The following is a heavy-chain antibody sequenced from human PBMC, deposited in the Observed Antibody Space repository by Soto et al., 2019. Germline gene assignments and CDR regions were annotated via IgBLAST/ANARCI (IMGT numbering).Heavy chain of an antibody. D-gene: IGHD2-2*02. V-gene: IGHV3-33*01. CDR3: ARDPIPSTYYGRHKGMDV. CDR1: GFTFNSYG. J-gene: IGHJ6*02. Sequence: QVQLVESGGGVVRPGQSLRLSCVASGFTFNSYGFHWVRQAPGKGLEWVAIVWYDGNYRYYSDSVKGRFNISRDNSKNTVSLQMDSLRVDDTAVYYCARDPIPSTYYGRHKGMDVWCPGTTVTVSS. CDR2: VWYDGNYR.